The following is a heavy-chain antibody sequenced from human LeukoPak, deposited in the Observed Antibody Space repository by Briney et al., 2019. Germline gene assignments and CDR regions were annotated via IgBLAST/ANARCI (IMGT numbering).Heavy chain of an antibody. CDR2: INHSGST. CDR3: ARWEGGSYYDFDY. Sequence: PSETLSLTCTVSGGSISSYYWSWIRQPPGKGLEWIGEINHSGSTNYNPSLKSRVTISVDTSKNQFSLNLSSVTAADTAVYYCARWEGGSYYDFDYWGQGTLVTVSS. D-gene: IGHD1-26*01. J-gene: IGHJ4*02. CDR1: GGSISSYY. V-gene: IGHV4-34*01.